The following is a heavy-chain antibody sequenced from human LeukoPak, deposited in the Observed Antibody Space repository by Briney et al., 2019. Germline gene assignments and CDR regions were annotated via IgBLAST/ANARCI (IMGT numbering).Heavy chain of an antibody. CDR3: ARSTAMAFGDY. Sequence: SETLSLTCTVSGGSISSSSYYWGWIRQPPGKGLEWIGSIYYSGSTYYNPSLKSRVTISVDTSKNQFSLKLSSVTAADTAVYYCARSTAMAFGDYWGQGTLVTVSS. CDR2: IYYSGST. J-gene: IGHJ4*02. D-gene: IGHD5-18*01. CDR1: GGSISSSSYY. V-gene: IGHV4-39*07.